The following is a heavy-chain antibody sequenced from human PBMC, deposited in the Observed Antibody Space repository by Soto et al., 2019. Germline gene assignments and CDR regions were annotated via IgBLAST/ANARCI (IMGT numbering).Heavy chain of an antibody. J-gene: IGHJ3*02. D-gene: IGHD3-22*01. CDR1: GGSISDYY. Sequence: SETLSLTCTVSGGSISDYYWGWIRQPPGKGLEWIGYILYNGDTKYNPSLKSRVTISVDTSKNQFSLKLSSVTAADTAIYYCARDIGYYYAISGSIAFDIWGQGTMVTVS. V-gene: IGHV4-59*01. CDR2: ILYNGDT. CDR3: ARDIGYYYAISGSIAFDI.